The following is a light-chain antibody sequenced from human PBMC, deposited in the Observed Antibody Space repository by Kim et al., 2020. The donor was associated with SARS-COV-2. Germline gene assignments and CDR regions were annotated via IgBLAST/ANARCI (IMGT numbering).Light chain of an antibody. Sequence: SYELTQPPSVSVSPGQTATITCSGDKLGDRYVCWYQQRPGQSPMLVIYQDSKRPSGIPDRFSGSNSGNTATLTISGTQAADEGDYYCQAWDSSTAVFGGG. CDR2: QDS. V-gene: IGLV3-1*01. CDR1: KLGDRY. CDR3: QAWDSSTAV. J-gene: IGLJ2*01.